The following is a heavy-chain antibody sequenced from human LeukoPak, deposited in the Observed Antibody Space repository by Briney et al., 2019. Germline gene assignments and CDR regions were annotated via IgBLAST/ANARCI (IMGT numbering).Heavy chain of an antibody. V-gene: IGHV3-21*01. J-gene: IGHJ4*02. D-gene: IGHD4-11*01. CDR3: AGDPVSNYVYFDY. Sequence: GGSLRLSCAASGFTFSSYSMNWVRQAPGKGLEWVSSISSSSSYIYYADSVKGRFTISRDNAKNSLYLQMNSLRAEDTAVYYCAGDPVSNYVYFDYWGQGTLVTVSS. CDR1: GFTFSSYS. CDR2: ISSSSSYI.